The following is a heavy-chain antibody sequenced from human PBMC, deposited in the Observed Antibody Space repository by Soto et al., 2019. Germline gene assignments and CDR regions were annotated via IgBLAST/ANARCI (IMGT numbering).Heavy chain of an antibody. Sequence: QVQLVQSGAEVKKPGASVKVSCKASGYTFTSYGISWVRQAPGQGLEWMGWISAYNGNTNYAQKLQCRVTMTTDTSTSTAYMELRSLRSDDTAVYDCARDGSVVVVAATPGGDYWGQGPLVTVSS. V-gene: IGHV1-18*01. CDR3: ARDGSVVVVAATPGGDY. D-gene: IGHD2-15*01. CDR2: ISAYNGNT. J-gene: IGHJ4*02. CDR1: GYTFTSYG.